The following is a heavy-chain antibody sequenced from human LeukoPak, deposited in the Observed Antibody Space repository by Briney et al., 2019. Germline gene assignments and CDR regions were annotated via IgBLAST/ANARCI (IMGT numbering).Heavy chain of an antibody. CDR1: GLTFSSYS. CDR2: ISSSSSYI. Sequence: GGSLRLSCAASGLTFSSYSMNWVRQAPGKGLEWVSSISSSSSYIYYADSVKGRFTISRDNAKNSLYLQMNSLRAEDTAVYYCAREGQLLRYFDWLSPPDFDYWGQGTLVTVSS. V-gene: IGHV3-21*01. CDR3: AREGQLLRYFDWLSPPDFDY. J-gene: IGHJ4*02. D-gene: IGHD3-9*01.